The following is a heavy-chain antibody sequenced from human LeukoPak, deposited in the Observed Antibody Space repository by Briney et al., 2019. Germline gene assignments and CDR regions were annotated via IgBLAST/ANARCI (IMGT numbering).Heavy chain of an antibody. J-gene: IGHJ3*02. CDR3: AKADSGSYWDAFDI. CDR1: GFTFSSYG. Sequence: GGSLRLSCAASGFTFSSYGMHWVRQAPGKGLEWVAVISYDGSNKYYADSAKGRFTISRDNSKNTLYLQMNSLRAEDTAVYYCAKADSGSYWDAFDIWGQGTMVTVSS. V-gene: IGHV3-30*18. D-gene: IGHD1-26*01. CDR2: ISYDGSNK.